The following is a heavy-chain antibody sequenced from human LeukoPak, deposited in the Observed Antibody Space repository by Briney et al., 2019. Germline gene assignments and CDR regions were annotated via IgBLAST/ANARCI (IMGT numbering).Heavy chain of an antibody. CDR2: ISWNSGSI. Sequence: GRSLRLSCAASGLTFDDYAMHWVRQAPGKGLEWVSGISWNSGSIGYADSVKGRFTISRDNAKNSLYLQMNSLRAEDTALYYCAKGDVLLWFGEFQHWGQGTLVTVSS. J-gene: IGHJ1*01. V-gene: IGHV3-9*01. CDR3: AKGDVLLWFGEFQH. D-gene: IGHD3-10*01. CDR1: GLTFDDYA.